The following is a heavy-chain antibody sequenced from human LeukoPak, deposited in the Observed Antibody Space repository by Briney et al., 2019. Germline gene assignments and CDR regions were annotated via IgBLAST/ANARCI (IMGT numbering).Heavy chain of an antibody. D-gene: IGHD4-17*01. J-gene: IGHJ3*02. V-gene: IGHV3-74*03. CDR3: AKAFGSVTMDAFDI. CDR1: GFTFSRSW. Sequence: GGSLRLSCAASGFTFSRSWMHWVRQAPGKGLVWVSRINTDGSDTMYADSVKGRFTISRDNAKNTLYLQMNSLKAEDTAVYYCAKAFGSVTMDAFDIWGQGTMVTVSS. CDR2: INTDGSDT.